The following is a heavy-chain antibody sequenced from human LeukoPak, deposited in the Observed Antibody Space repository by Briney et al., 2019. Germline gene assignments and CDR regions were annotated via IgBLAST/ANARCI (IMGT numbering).Heavy chain of an antibody. Sequence: GGSLRLSCAASGFTFSSYAMSWVRQAPGKGLEWVSVISGSGGSTYYADSVKGRFTISRDNSKNTLYLQMNSLRAEDTAVYYCAKDQGHGVAFDIWGQGTMVTVSS. V-gene: IGHV3-23*01. CDR2: ISGSGGST. CDR1: GFTFSSYA. CDR3: AKDQGHGVAFDI. D-gene: IGHD3-16*01. J-gene: IGHJ3*02.